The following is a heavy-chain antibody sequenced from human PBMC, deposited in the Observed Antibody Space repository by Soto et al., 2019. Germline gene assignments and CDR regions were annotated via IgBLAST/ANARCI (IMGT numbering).Heavy chain of an antibody. CDR1: GFTFSSYG. D-gene: IGHD3-16*01. Sequence: PGGSLRLSCAASGFTFSSYGMHWVRQAPGKGLEWVAVISYDGSNKYYADSVKGRFTISRDNSKNTLYLQMNSLGAEDTAVYYCAKPQLGYDYYYYGMDVWGQGTTVTVSS. J-gene: IGHJ6*02. V-gene: IGHV3-30*18. CDR2: ISYDGSNK. CDR3: AKPQLGYDYYYYGMDV.